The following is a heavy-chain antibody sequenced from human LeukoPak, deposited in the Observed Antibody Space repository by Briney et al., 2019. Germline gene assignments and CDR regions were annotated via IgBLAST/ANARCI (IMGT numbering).Heavy chain of an antibody. CDR1: GFTFSSYA. J-gene: IGHJ4*02. D-gene: IGHD2-15*01. Sequence: PGGSLRLSCSASGFTFSSYAMHWVRQAPGKGLEYVSAISSNGGSTYYADSVKGRFTISRDNSKNTLYLQMNSLRAEDTAVYYCARVVGGSWIDYWGQGTLVTVSS. CDR3: ARVVGGSWIDY. V-gene: IGHV3-64*04. CDR2: ISSNGGST.